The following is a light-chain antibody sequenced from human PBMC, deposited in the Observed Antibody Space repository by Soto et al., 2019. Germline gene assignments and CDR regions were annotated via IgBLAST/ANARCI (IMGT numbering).Light chain of an antibody. CDR3: QQSFSNPLT. CDR2: AAS. CDR1: HDIDFY. J-gene: IGKJ4*01. Sequence: DIPMTQSPSSLSASVGGRVTITCRAGHDIDFYLNWYQHKPGKAPKLLIYAASTLQAGVPSRFSGSGSGTDFTLTITSLQPEDLATYYCQQSFSNPLTFGGGTKVDIK. V-gene: IGKV1-39*01.